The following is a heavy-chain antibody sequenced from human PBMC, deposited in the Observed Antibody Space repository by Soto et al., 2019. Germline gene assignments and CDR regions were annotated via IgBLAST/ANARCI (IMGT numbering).Heavy chain of an antibody. CDR1: GGSFTEYT. CDR3: PRGRDTPPPNKGNGFEP. J-gene: IGHJ5*02. D-gene: IGHD5-18*01. Sequence: QVQLQQWGAGLLKPSETLSLTCAVHGGSFTEYTWSWIRQPPGKGLEWIGEIDHTRAAFFSPSLARRVARSPARSMNQFSLMLSSVPAAGTAMGCCPRGRDTPPPNKGNGFEPWGQGALVSVSS. CDR2: IDHTRAA. V-gene: IGHV4-34*02.